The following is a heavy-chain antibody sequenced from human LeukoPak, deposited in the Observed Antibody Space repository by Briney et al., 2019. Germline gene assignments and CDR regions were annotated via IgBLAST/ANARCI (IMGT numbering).Heavy chain of an antibody. CDR1: GFTFSSYG. J-gene: IGHJ3*02. V-gene: IGHV3-30*18. CDR3: AKDGDYGDHFGRGFAFDI. Sequence: GGSLRLSCAASGFTFSSYGMHWVRQAPGKGLEWVAVISYDGSNKYYADSVKGRFTISRDNSKNTLYLQMNSLRAEDTAVYYCAKDGDYGDHFGRGFAFDIWGQGTMVTVSS. CDR2: ISYDGSNK. D-gene: IGHD4-17*01.